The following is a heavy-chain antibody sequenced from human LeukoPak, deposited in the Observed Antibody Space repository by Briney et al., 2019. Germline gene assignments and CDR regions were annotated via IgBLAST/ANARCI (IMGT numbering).Heavy chain of an antibody. CDR2: ILYDGTNK. Sequence: GGSLRLSCAASGFTFSSYGMHWVRQAPGKGLEWVAVILYDGTNKNYADSVRGRFTISRDNSQTTLHLQMNSLRAEDTAVYYCARGYYYDSSGYSHFDYWGQGTLVTVSS. J-gene: IGHJ4*02. D-gene: IGHD3-22*01. CDR3: ARGYYYDSSGYSHFDY. CDR1: GFTFSSYG. V-gene: IGHV3-30*03.